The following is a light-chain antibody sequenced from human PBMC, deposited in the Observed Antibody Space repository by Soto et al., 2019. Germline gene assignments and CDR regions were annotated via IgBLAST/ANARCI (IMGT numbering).Light chain of an antibody. V-gene: IGKV1-5*03. CDR2: KAS. J-gene: IGKJ2*01. Sequence: DIQMTQSPSTLSASVGDRVTITCRASQSISSWLAWYQQKPGKAPKLLIYKASSLESGVPSRFSGSGSGTEFTLTISSLQPDEFATYYCQEYKSDSTFGQGTKLEIK. CDR1: QSISSW. CDR3: QEYKSDST.